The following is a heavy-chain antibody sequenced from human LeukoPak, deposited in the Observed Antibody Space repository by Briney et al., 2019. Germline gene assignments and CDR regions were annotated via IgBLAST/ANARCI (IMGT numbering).Heavy chain of an antibody. D-gene: IGHD2-2*02. CDR3: ASHLYRRGFDY. CDR2: INHSGST. CDR1: GGSFSGYY. J-gene: IGHJ4*02. Sequence: SETLSLTCAVYGGSFSGYYWSWIRQPPGKGLEWIGEINHSGSTNYNPSLKSRVTISVDTPKNQFSLKLSSVTAADTAVYYCASHLYRRGFDYWGQGTLVTVSS. V-gene: IGHV4-34*01.